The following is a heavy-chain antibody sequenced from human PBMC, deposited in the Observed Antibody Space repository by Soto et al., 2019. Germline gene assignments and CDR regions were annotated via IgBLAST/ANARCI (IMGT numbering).Heavy chain of an antibody. D-gene: IGHD5-18*01. CDR3: ARDDVDTAVFGEYFDL. V-gene: IGHV1-69*01. CDR2: IIPIFGTA. CDR1: GCTFSNYA. Sequence: QVQLVQSGAEVKKPGSSVRVSCTASGCTFSNYAISWVRQAPGQGLEWMGGIIPIFGTANYAQTFKGRVTITADEYTSTAYIELSSMRSEDKAVYYCARDDVDTAVFGEYFDLWGRGTLVTVSS. J-gene: IGHJ2*01.